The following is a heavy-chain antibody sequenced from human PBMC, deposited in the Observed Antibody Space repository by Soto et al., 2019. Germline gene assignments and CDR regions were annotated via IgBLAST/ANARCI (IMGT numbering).Heavy chain of an antibody. D-gene: IGHD3-3*01. J-gene: IGHJ6*02. Sequence: XGSLRLSCAASGFTFSDYYMSWIRQAPGKGLEWVSYISSSGSTIYYADSVKGRFTISRDNAKNSLYLQMNSLRAEDTAVYYCARVITIFGVVIDYYYGMDVWGQGTTVTVSS. V-gene: IGHV3-11*01. CDR1: GFTFSDYY. CDR2: ISSSGSTI. CDR3: ARVITIFGVVIDYYYGMDV.